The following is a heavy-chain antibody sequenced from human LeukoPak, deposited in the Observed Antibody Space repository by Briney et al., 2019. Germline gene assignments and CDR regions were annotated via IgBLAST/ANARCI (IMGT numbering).Heavy chain of an antibody. J-gene: IGHJ4*02. V-gene: IGHV3-21*01. Sequence: PGGSLRLSCAASGFTFSSYSMNWVRQAPGKGLEWVSSISSSSSYIYYADSVRGRFTISGDNAKNSLYLQMNSLRAEDTAVYYCARDRGDGYNIDFYFDYWGQGTLVTVSS. CDR1: GFTFSSYS. CDR2: ISSSSSYI. D-gene: IGHD5-24*01. CDR3: ARDRGDGYNIDFYFDY.